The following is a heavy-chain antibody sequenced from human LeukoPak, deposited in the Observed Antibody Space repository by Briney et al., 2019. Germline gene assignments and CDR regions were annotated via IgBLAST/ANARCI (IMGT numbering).Heavy chain of an antibody. D-gene: IGHD3-9*01. CDR1: GGTFSSYA. CDR3: AREVLRYFDWSTPGYFDY. Sequence: GASVKVSCKASGGTFSSYAISWVRQAPGQGLEWMGGIIPIFCTANYAQKFQGRVTITADKSTSTGYMELSRLRSEDTAVYYCAREVLRYFDWSTPGYFDYWGQGTLVTVSS. V-gene: IGHV1-69*06. J-gene: IGHJ4*02. CDR2: IIPIFCTA.